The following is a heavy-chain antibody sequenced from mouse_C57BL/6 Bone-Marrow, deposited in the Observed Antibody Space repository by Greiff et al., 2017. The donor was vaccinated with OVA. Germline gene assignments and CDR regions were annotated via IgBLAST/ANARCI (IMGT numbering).Heavy chain of an antibody. D-gene: IGHD1-1*01. V-gene: IGHV1-74*01. J-gene: IGHJ1*03. Sequence: MESCKASGYTFTSYWMHWVKQRPGQGLEWIGRIHPSDSDTNYNQKFKGKATLTVDKSSSTAYMQLSSLTSEDSAVYYCAISSSSYFDVWGTGTTVTVSS. CDR2: IHPSDSDT. CDR3: AISSSSYFDV. CDR1: GYTFTSYW.